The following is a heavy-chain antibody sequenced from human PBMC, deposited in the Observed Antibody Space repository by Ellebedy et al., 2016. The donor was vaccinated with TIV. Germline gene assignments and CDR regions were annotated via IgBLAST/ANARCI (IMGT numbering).Heavy chain of an antibody. D-gene: IGHD7-27*01. CDR2: INNGGRTT. J-gene: IGHJ4*02. CDR1: GFTFSGYA. Sequence: GESLKISCVASGFTFSGYARSWVRQAPGKGLEWVSGINNGGRTTFYGDSVRGRVTLSRDNSKNTLFLQMNSLRANDTAVYYCAIDRPITGDYPGDYFDSWGQGTLVTVAS. CDR3: AIDRPITGDYPGDYFDS. V-gene: IGHV3-23*01.